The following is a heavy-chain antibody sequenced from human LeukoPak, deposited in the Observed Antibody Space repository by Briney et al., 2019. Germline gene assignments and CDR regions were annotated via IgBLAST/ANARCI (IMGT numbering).Heavy chain of an antibody. CDR3: ARGVNNWNIDVFDI. CDR1: GASISSGRSY. D-gene: IGHD1/OR15-1a*01. V-gene: IGHV4-61*02. CDR2: IYTNGNT. Sequence: SETLSLTCTVSGASISSGRSYWRWIRQPAGKGLDWIRRIYTNGNTNYNPSLKSRVIISVDTSKNQFSLKLSSVTAAETAVYFCARGVNNWNIDVFDIWGQGTMVTVSS. J-gene: IGHJ3*02.